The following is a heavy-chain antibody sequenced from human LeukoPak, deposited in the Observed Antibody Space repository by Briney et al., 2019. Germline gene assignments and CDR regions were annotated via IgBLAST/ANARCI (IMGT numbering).Heavy chain of an antibody. CDR2: ISGSGGST. D-gene: IGHD3-10*01. Sequence: GGSLRLSCAASGLTFSSYAMSWVRQAPGKGLEWVSAISGSGGSTYYADSVKGRFTISRDNSKNTLYLQMNSLRAEDTAVYYCAKGLRITMVRGVIMGTFFDYWGQGTLVTVSS. V-gene: IGHV3-23*01. CDR1: GLTFSSYA. CDR3: AKGLRITMVRGVIMGTFFDY. J-gene: IGHJ4*02.